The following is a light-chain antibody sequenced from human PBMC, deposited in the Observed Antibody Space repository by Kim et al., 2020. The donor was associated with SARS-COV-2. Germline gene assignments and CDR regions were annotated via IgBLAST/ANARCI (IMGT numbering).Light chain of an antibody. CDR2: RAS. CDR1: ENINTF. Sequence: DIQLTQSPSTLSPSVGDRVTITCRASENINTFLAWYQQKPGQAPKLLIYRASTLENGVSSRFSGSGSGTEFTLTISSVQPDDYATFYCQHYHGYAGLFTFGQGTKLEI. CDR3: QHYHGYAGLFT. J-gene: IGKJ2*01. V-gene: IGKV1-5*03.